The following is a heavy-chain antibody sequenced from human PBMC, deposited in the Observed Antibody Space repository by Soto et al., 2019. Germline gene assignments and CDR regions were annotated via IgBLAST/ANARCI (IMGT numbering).Heavy chain of an antibody. Sequence: PGWSLRLSCAASGFTFSSYGMHWVRQAPGKGLEWVAVISYDGSNKYYADSVQGRFTISRDNSKNTLYLQMNSLRAEDTAVYYCAKDFGYYDFWSGQRAFDPWGQGTLVTVSS. V-gene: IGHV3-30*18. CDR3: AKDFGYYDFWSGQRAFDP. CDR2: ISYDGSNK. J-gene: IGHJ5*02. D-gene: IGHD3-3*01. CDR1: GFTFSSYG.